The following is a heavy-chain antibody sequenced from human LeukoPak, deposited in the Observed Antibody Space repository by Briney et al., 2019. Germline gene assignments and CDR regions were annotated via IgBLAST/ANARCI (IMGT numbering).Heavy chain of an antibody. J-gene: IGHJ4*02. Sequence: PGGSLRVSCAATGFTFSSYAMSWVRQAPGKGLEWVSAISGSGGSTYYADSVKGRFTISGDNSKNTLYLQMNSLRAEDTAVYYCAKASAMIVVVSKHFDYWGQGTLVTVSS. CDR3: AKASAMIVVVSKHFDY. CDR2: ISGSGGST. CDR1: GFTFSSYA. V-gene: IGHV3-23*01. D-gene: IGHD3-22*01.